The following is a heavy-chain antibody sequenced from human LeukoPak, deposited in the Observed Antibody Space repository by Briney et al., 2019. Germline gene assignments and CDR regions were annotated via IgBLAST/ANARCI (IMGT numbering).Heavy chain of an antibody. D-gene: IGHD6-13*01. CDR2: ISSSSDYI. CDR1: TFTCSSDS. CDR3: ARDSGSSWREGLNY. Sequence: GGSLRLSCAASTFTCSSDSMNWVRQAPGKGLEWVSSISSSSDYIYYADSVKDRFTIFRDNAKNSLYLQMNSLRVEDSAVYYCARDSGSSWREGLNYWGQGTLVTVSS. V-gene: IGHV3-21*01. J-gene: IGHJ4*02.